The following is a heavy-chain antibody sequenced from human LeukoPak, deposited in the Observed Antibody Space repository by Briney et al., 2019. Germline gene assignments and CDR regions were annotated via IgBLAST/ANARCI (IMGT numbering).Heavy chain of an antibody. D-gene: IGHD3-22*01. CDR2: IYTSGST. Sequence: PSQTLSLTCTVSGGSISSGSYYWSWIRQPAGKGLEWIGRIYTSGSTNYNPSLKSRVTISVDTSKNQFSLKLSSVTAADTAAYYCARDLDLSYYYDSSGPSAAFDIWGQGTMVTVSS. J-gene: IGHJ3*02. CDR1: GGSISSGSYY. CDR3: ARDLDLSYYYDSSGPSAAFDI. V-gene: IGHV4-61*02.